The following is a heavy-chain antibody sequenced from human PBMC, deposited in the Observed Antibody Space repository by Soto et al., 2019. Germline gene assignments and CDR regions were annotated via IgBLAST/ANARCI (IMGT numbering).Heavy chain of an antibody. CDR3: AGDLGDCRGGSCLSVLPRDYFLLGIDV. Sequence: QVQLVQSGAEVKKPGSSVKVSCKASGGTFSSYAISWVRQAPGQGLEWMGGIIPIFGTANYAQKFQGRVTITADESTSTAYLELGRLRSEDTAGDFRAGDLGDCRGGSCLSVLPRDYFLLGIDVLGPGAPVTGFS. J-gene: IGHJ6*02. CDR1: GGTFSSYA. V-gene: IGHV1-69*01. D-gene: IGHD2-15*01. CDR2: IIPIFGTA.